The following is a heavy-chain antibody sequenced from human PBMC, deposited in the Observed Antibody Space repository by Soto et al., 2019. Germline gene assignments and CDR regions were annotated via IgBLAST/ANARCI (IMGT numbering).Heavy chain of an antibody. D-gene: IGHD3-16*01. Sequence: PSETLSLTCTVSGVSSTSFYWSWIRQSPGKGLEWIGYIFDNGDVKYNPSLMSRFTMSIDMSKNEFSLRLKSVTAADTAMYYCARGWGSKWYYFDSWGEGTLVTVSS. CDR1: GVSSTSFY. J-gene: IGHJ4*02. CDR2: IFDNGDV. V-gene: IGHV4-59*01. CDR3: ARGWGSKWYYFDS.